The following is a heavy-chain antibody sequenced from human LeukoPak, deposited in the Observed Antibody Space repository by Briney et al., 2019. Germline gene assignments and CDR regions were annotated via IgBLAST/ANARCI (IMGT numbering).Heavy chain of an antibody. D-gene: IGHD1-26*01. V-gene: IGHV3-30-3*01. J-gene: IGHJ4*02. CDR2: ITHNGGTQ. Sequence: GGSLRLSCEASGFTFGNYAIHWVRQVPGVGLEWVAIITHNGGTQYYADSVKGRFTISRDNSQSTVFLQMNSLRPEDTAVYYCARDAQSGAFSDFDYWGQGTLVTVSS. CDR3: ARDAQSGAFSDFDY. CDR1: GFTFGNYA.